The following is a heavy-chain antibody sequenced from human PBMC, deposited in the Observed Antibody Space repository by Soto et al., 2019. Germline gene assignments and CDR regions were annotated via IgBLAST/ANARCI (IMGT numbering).Heavy chain of an antibody. CDR3: ARACSSITCPGNY. D-gene: IGHD2-2*01. CDR2: ISSNGGTT. J-gene: IGHJ4*02. Sequence: AGGSLRLSCAASGFSFSTYAMHWVRQAPGKGLEYVSTISSNGGTTYYANSVRGRFTVSRDNSEDTLYLQMGSLRPEDMAVYYCARACSSITCPGNYWGQGTLVTVSS. CDR1: GFSFSTYA. V-gene: IGHV3-64*01.